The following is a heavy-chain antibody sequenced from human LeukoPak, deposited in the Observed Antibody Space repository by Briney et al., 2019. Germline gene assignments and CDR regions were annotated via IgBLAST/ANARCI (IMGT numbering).Heavy chain of an antibody. Sequence: LETLSLTCAVYGGSFSGYYWSWIRQPPGKGLEWIGEINHSGSTNYNPSPKSRVTISVDTSKNQFSLKLSSVTAADTAVYAREGFEQQLGVGECYFDYWGQGTLVTVSS. CDR3: EGFEQQLGVGECYFDY. D-gene: IGHD6-13*01. CDR2: INHSGST. CDR1: GGSFSGYY. J-gene: IGHJ4*02. V-gene: IGHV4-34*01.